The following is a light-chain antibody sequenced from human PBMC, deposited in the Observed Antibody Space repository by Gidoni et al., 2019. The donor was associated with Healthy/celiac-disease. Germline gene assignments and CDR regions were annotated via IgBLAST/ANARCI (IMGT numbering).Light chain of an antibody. CDR2: DAS. J-gene: IGKJ3*01. CDR3: QQRSNWPPRVT. V-gene: IGKV3-11*01. CDR1: QSVSSY. Sequence: IVLTQSPATLSLSPGERATLSCRASQSVSSYLAWYHQKPGQAPRLLIYDASNRATGIPARFSGSGSGTDFTLTISSLEPEDFAVYYCQQRSNWPPRVTFGPGTKVDIK.